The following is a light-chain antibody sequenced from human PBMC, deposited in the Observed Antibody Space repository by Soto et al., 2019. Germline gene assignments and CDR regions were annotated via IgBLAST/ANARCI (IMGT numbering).Light chain of an antibody. J-gene: IGKJ1*01. CDR1: QGIRND. Sequence: AIQMTQSPSSLCASVGDRVTITCRASQGIRNDLGWYQQKPGKAPKLLIYAAYSLQSGVTSRFSGSGSGTDFTLTISSLQPEDFATYYCLPDYNYPWTVGPGTQVEIK. V-gene: IGKV1-6*01. CDR3: LPDYNYPWT. CDR2: AAY.